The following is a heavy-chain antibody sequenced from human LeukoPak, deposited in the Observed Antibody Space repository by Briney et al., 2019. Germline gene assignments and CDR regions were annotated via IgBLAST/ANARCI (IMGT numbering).Heavy chain of an antibody. CDR1: GFTVSSNY. J-gene: IGHJ4*02. CDR2: IYSGGST. CDR3: ARGSGSSWYFYFDY. V-gene: IGHV3-53*01. Sequence: QPGGSLRLSCAASGFTVSSNYMSWVRQAPGKVLEWVSVIYSGGSTYYADSVKGRFTISRDNSKNTLYLQMNSLRAEDTAVYYCARGSGSSWYFYFDYWGQGTLVTVSS. D-gene: IGHD6-13*01.